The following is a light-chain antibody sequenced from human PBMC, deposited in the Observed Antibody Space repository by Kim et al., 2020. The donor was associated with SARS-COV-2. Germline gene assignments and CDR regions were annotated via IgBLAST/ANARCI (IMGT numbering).Light chain of an antibody. CDR3: HQSSSLPWT. CDR2: FAS. V-gene: IGKV6-21*02. J-gene: IGKJ1*01. CDR1: QSIGSD. Sequence: VTPKEKVTIICRASQSIGSDLHWYQQKPDQSPKLLIKFASQSISGVPSRFSGSGSGTDFTLSINSLEAEDAATYYCHQSSSLPWTFGQGTKVDIK.